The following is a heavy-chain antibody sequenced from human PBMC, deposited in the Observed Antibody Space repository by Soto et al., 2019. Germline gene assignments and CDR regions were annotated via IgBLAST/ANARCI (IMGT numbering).Heavy chain of an antibody. V-gene: IGHV2-26*01. CDR3: ARLNSYVGGKAFWSDDGAPYYYYGMDV. CDR2: ISLNDEK. Sequence: QVTLKESGPVLVKPTETLTLTCSVSGFSFSTPRVGVSWIRQPPGKPLEWLAHISLNDEKSYSASRKISVTLSKGTALSQVVLTMTNLDPADTATYFCARLNSYVGGKAFWSDDGAPYYYYGMDVWGQGTTVIVSS. D-gene: IGHD3-3*01. CDR1: GFSFSTPRVG. J-gene: IGHJ6*02.